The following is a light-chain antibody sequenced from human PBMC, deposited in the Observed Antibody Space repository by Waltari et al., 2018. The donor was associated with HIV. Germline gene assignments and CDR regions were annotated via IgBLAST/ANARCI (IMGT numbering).Light chain of an antibody. CDR3: AAWDDSLSGPV. CDR1: GSNIGSNS. Sequence: AGQRVTISCSGSGSNIGSNSVSWYQLLLGTAPKLLTYRNNQRPSGGPGRFSGSKFATFASLAIGGLRSEEGADCYWAAWDDSLSGPVFGGGTKLTVL. CDR2: RNN. J-gene: IGLJ3*02. V-gene: IGLV1-47*01.